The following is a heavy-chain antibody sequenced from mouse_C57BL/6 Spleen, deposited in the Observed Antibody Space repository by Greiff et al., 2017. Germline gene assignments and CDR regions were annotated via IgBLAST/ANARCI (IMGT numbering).Heavy chain of an antibody. D-gene: IGHD2-10*02. CDR2: IYPGDGDT. CDR1: GYAFSSSW. V-gene: IGHV1-82*01. CDR3: AGYGNSYAMDY. Sequence: QVQLKQSGPELVKPGASVKISCKASGYAFSSSWMNWVKQRPGKGLEWIGRIYPGDGDTNYNGKFKGKATLTADKSSSTAYMQLSSLTSEDSAVYCCAGYGNSYAMDYWGQGTSVTVSS. J-gene: IGHJ4*01.